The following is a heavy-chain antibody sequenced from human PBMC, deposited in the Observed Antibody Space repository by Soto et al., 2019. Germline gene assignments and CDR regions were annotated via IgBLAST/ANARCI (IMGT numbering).Heavy chain of an antibody. D-gene: IGHD2-8*01. J-gene: IGHJ5*02. Sequence: QVQLLQSGAELRQPGSSVTISCTPSGGTFVSSAFAWVRQAPGGRIEWMGGSIPILGTTKYAEKFLGRLTIRADNSSRTAFLELSSLTVDDTAVYFCAKKNPHGDSNKAWLDPWGQGTLVTVST. V-gene: IGHV1-69*06. CDR3: AKKNPHGDSNKAWLDP. CDR1: GGTFVSSA. CDR2: SIPILGTT.